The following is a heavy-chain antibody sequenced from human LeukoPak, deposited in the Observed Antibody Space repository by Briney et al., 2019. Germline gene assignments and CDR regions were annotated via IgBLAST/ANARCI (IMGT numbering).Heavy chain of an antibody. CDR3: SRDFKAFGSSPHS. CDR1: GFTFGDYA. V-gene: IGHV3-49*03. CDR2: IRSKVYGGTT. J-gene: IGHJ4*02. Sequence: GGSLRLSCTVSGFTFGDYAMSWFRQAPGKGLGWVGVIRSKVYGGTTEYAASVKDRFTISRDDSKSIAYLQMNSLKTEDTAIYYCSRDFKAFGSSPHSWGQGTLVTVSS. D-gene: IGHD1-26*01.